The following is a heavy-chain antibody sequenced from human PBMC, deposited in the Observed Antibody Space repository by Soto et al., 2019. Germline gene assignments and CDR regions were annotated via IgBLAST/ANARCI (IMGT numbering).Heavy chain of an antibody. CDR3: ARIDSRGAEVVREY. J-gene: IGHJ4*02. D-gene: IGHD3-10*01. CDR2: ISGFNGQT. Sequence: ASVKISCKASGNTFASHGISWVRQAPGQGLEWMGWISGFNGQTHYALKFQGRVTLTTDTSTSTAYMELRSLRSDDTAVYFCARIDSRGAEVVREYWGQGTLVTVSS. V-gene: IGHV1-18*01. CDR1: GNTFASHG.